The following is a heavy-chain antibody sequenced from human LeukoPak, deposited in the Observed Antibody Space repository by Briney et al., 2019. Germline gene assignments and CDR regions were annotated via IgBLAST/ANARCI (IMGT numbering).Heavy chain of an antibody. CDR2: IFYSGST. CDR3: ARGPFIVVVTDWYFDL. D-gene: IGHD2-21*02. Sequence: SETLSLTCTVSSGSISTSNYYWGWVRQPPGKALEWIGNIFYSGSTYYSPSLKSRVTISLDTSRNQFSLKLSSVTAADTAVYYCARGPFIVVVTDWYFDLWGRDILVTVSS. CDR1: SGSISTSNYY. V-gene: IGHV4-39*07. J-gene: IGHJ2*01.